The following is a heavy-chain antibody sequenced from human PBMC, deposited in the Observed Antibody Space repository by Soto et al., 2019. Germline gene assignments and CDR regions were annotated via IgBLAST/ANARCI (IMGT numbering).Heavy chain of an antibody. CDR1: GGSISSGGYY. D-gene: IGHD3-9*01. CDR2: IYYSGST. Sequence: PSETLSLTCTVSGGSISSGGYYWSWIRQHPGKGLEWIGYIYYSGSTYYNPSLKSRVTISVDTSKNQFSLKLSSVTAADTAVYYCARAPRPRSRYFDLSEYPNWFDPWGQGTLVTVSS. J-gene: IGHJ5*02. CDR3: ARAPRPRSRYFDLSEYPNWFDP. V-gene: IGHV4-31*03.